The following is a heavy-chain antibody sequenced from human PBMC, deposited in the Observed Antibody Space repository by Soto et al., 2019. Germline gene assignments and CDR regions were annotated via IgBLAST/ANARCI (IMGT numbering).Heavy chain of an antibody. J-gene: IGHJ5*02. V-gene: IGHV4-4*07. CDR1: GGSISSYY. D-gene: IGHD3-9*01. CDR3: ARDFMSYDIFAGYVQDGLFDT. Sequence: SETLSLTCTVSGGSISSYYWSWIRQPAGKGLEWIGRIYTSGSTNYNPSLKSRVTMSVDTSKNQFSLKLSSVTAADTAVYYCARDFMSYDIFAGYVQDGLFDTRGQGPLVTFSA. CDR2: IYTSGST.